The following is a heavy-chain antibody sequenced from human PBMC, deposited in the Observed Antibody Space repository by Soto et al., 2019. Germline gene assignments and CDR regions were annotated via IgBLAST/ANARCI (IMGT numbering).Heavy chain of an antibody. CDR1: GGSISSYY. J-gene: IGHJ4*02. Sequence: SETLSLTCTVSGGSISSYYWSWIRQPPGKGLEWIGYIYYSGSTNYNPSLKSRVTISVDTSKNQFSLKLSSVTAADTAVYYCARLITMVRGEYYFDYWGQGTLVTVSS. CDR3: ARLITMVRGEYYFDY. D-gene: IGHD3-10*01. CDR2: IYYSGST. V-gene: IGHV4-59*08.